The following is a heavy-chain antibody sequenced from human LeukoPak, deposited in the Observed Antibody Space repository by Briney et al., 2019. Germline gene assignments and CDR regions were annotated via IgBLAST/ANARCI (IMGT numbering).Heavy chain of an antibody. V-gene: IGHV1-69*04. J-gene: IGHJ6*02. CDR1: GGTFTSYG. D-gene: IGHD1-26*01. CDR3: ARGGSYYFYNGMDV. CDR2: IIPIVGIL. Sequence: SVKVSCKASGGTFTSYGINWVRQAPGLGLEWMGRIIPIVGILNYAQRFQGRVTITADNSTNIAYMELSSLRSEDTAVYYCARGGSYYFYNGMDVWGQGTTVTVSS.